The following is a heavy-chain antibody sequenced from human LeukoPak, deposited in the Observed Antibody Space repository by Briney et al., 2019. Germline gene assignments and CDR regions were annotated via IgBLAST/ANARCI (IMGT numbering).Heavy chain of an antibody. V-gene: IGHV4-38-2*02. CDR3: ARGVHYYDSSGYYYKDY. CDR2: IYHSGST. J-gene: IGHJ4*02. D-gene: IGHD3-22*01. Sequence: SETLSLTCTVSGYSISSGYYWGWIRQPPGKGLEWIGSIYHSGSTYYNPSLKSRVTISVDTSKDQFTRKLSSVTAAYTAVYYGARGVHYYDSSGYYYKDYWGQGTLVTVSS. CDR1: GYSISSGYY.